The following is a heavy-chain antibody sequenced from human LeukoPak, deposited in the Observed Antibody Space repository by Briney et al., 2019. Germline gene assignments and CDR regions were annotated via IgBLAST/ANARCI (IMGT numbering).Heavy chain of an antibody. D-gene: IGHD3-22*01. CDR3: YPLSYVSN. V-gene: IGHV3-74*01. Sequence: PGGSLRLSCAVSGFTFSSRLMHWVRQAPGKGLVWVALIKDDGTTNYADSVRGRFTASRDDARNTVYLQMSSLRADDTAVYSCYPLSYVSNWGQGTLVTVSA. CDR1: GFTFSSRL. J-gene: IGHJ4*02. CDR2: IKDDGTT.